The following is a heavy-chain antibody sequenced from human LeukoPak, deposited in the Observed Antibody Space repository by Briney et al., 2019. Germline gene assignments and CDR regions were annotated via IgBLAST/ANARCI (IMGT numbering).Heavy chain of an antibody. V-gene: IGHV3-7*01. J-gene: IGHJ4*02. CDR1: GFTFTNW. CDR3: ARDPVPDFDF. Sequence: PGGSLRLSCAASGFTFTNWMTWVREAAGKGLAWVASINKDGSEKQYLDSVKGRFTISRDNPKNSVYLQMSSLRVEDSAVYYCARDPVPDFDFWGQGIMVTVSS. CDR2: INKDGSEK.